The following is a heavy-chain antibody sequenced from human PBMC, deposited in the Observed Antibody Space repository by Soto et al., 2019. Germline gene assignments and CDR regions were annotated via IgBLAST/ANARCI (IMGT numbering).Heavy chain of an antibody. CDR3: ARDLSCGGDCSGVQH. V-gene: IGHV3-48*03. CDR1: GFTFSSYE. Sequence: EVQLVESGGGLVQPGGSLRLSCAASGFTFSSYEMNGVRQAPGKGLDWVSYISSSGSTIYYADSVKGRFTISRDNAKNSLYLQMNSLRAEDTAVYYCARDLSCGGDCSGVQHWGQGTLVTVSS. D-gene: IGHD2-21*02. CDR2: ISSSGSTI. J-gene: IGHJ1*01.